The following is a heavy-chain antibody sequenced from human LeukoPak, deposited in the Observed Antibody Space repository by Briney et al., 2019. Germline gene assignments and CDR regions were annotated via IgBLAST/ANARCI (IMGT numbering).Heavy chain of an antibody. CDR1: VYTFTSYD. J-gene: IGHJ4*02. CDR2: MYPNRGNT. Sequence: ASVKVSCKASVYTFTSYDMNWVGQATGQGLEWMGWMYPNRGNTGYAQKFQGRVTMTRNTSISTAYMELSSLRSDDTAVYYCARDRGYCSGGSCYRYFDYWGQGTLVTVSS. V-gene: IGHV1-8*01. D-gene: IGHD2-15*01. CDR3: ARDRGYCSGGSCYRYFDY.